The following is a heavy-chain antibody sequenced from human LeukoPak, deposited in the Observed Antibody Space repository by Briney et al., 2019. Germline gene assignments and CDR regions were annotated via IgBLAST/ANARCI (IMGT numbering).Heavy chain of an antibody. CDR1: GFAFSSYA. CDR2: ISHDGSKK. Sequence: GRSLRLSCAASGFAFSSYAVHWVRQAPGKGLECVAVISHDGSKKYYADFVKGRFTISRDNSKNTLYLHMNSLIPEDTAVYFCAKDWKFYYVSGSFFPDNWGQGTLVTVSS. D-gene: IGHD3-10*01. V-gene: IGHV3-30-3*01. J-gene: IGHJ4*02. CDR3: AKDWKFYYVSGSFFPDN.